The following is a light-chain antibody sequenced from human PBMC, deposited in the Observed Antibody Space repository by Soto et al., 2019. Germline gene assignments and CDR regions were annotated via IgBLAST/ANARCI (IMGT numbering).Light chain of an antibody. Sequence: EIVLTQSPGTLSFSPEDKATLSCRASQSVSNNYLAWYQQKPGQAPRLLIYGASSRATGVPDRFSGSGSGTDFTLTISRLEPEDFAVYYCQQYGTTPLTFGGGTKVDIK. CDR1: QSVSNNY. CDR3: QQYGTTPLT. V-gene: IGKV3-20*01. CDR2: GAS. J-gene: IGKJ4*01.